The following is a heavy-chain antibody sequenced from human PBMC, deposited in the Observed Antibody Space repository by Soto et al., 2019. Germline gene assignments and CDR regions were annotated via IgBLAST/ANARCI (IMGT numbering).Heavy chain of an antibody. D-gene: IGHD2-15*01. Sequence: GGSLRLSCAASGFTFSSYAMSWVRQAPGKGLEWVAVIWYDGSNKYYADSVKGRFTISRDNSKNTLYLQMNSLRAEDTAVYYCARDPCSGGSCYPPTGMAVWGQGTTVTVSS. CDR3: ARDPCSGGSCYPPTGMAV. CDR2: IWYDGSNK. V-gene: IGHV3-33*08. CDR1: GFTFSSYA. J-gene: IGHJ6*02.